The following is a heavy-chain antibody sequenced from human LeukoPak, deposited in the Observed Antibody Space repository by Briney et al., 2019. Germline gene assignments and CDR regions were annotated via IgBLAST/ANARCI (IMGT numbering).Heavy chain of an antibody. Sequence: SVKVSCKASGGTFSSYAISWVRQAPGQGLEWMGGIIPIFGTANYAQKFQGRVTITADESTSTAYMELSSRRSEDTAVYYCARDGGYSGSSYFDYWGQGTLVTVSS. D-gene: IGHD1-26*01. J-gene: IGHJ4*02. CDR3: ARDGGYSGSSYFDY. CDR2: IIPIFGTA. CDR1: GGTFSSYA. V-gene: IGHV1-69*13.